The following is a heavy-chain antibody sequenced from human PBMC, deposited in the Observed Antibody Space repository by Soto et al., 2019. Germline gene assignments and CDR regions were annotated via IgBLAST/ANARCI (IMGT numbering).Heavy chain of an antibody. CDR2: ISAYNGNT. D-gene: IGHD3-22*01. J-gene: IGHJ6*02. CDR1: GSTFTSYG. Sequence: ASVKVSCKASGSTFTSYGISWVRQAPGQGLEWRGWISAYNGNTNYAQKLQGRVTMTTDTSTKTAYMELRSLRSDDTAMYYCARGGYYDSSGARNYYFYGMNVWGQGTTVTVSS. CDR3: ARGGYYDSSGARNYYFYGMNV. V-gene: IGHV1-18*01.